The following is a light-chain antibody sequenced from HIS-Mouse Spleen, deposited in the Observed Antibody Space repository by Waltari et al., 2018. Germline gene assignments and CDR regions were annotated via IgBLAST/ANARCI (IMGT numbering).Light chain of an antibody. J-gene: IGKJ2*01. Sequence: DIQMTQSPSSLSASVVDRVTITCQASQDISNYLNWYQQKPWKAPKLLIYDASNLETGVPSRFSGSGSGTDFTFTISSLQPEDIATYYCQQYDNLPYTFGQGTKLEIK. CDR2: DAS. CDR1: QDISNY. CDR3: QQYDNLPYT. V-gene: IGKV1-33*01.